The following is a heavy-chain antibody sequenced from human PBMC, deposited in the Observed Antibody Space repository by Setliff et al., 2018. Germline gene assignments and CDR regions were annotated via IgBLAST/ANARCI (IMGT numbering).Heavy chain of an antibody. CDR1: GSSISANHY. V-gene: IGHV4-61*05. CDR3: ARARSLDFDY. Sequence: SETLSLTCAVSGSSISANHYWGWVRQSPGQGLEWIGYIYSSGSTNYNPSLESRVTILIDKSKNQFSLNLTSVTAADTAVYYCARARSLDFDYWGQGMLVTVSS. CDR2: IYSSGST. J-gene: IGHJ4*02.